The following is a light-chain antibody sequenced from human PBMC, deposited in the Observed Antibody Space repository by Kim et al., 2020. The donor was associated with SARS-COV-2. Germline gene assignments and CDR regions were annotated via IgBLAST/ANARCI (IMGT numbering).Light chain of an antibody. CDR2: KDS. V-gene: IGLV3-25*03. J-gene: IGLJ1*01. CDR3: QSADSSGTYV. CDR1: ALPKQY. Sequence: VSPGQTARTTCAGDALPKQYAYWYQQKPGQAPVLVIYKDSERPSGIPERFSGSSSGTTVTLTISGVQAEDEADYYCQSADSSGTYVFGTGTKVTVL.